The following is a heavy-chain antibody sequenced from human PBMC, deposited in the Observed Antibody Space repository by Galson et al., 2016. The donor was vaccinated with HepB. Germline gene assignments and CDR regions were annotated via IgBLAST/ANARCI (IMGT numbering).Heavy chain of an antibody. CDR2: IRRNTDVGTT. CDR3: TTEYRFRLDY. V-gene: IGHV3-15*01. CDR1: GFTFSNAW. J-gene: IGHJ4*02. Sequence: SLRLSCAASGFTFSNAWLTWVRQAPGKGLEWVGRIRRNTDVGTTDYAAPVKSRFTISRDDSKNMLYLEMNNLKTEDTAVYYCTTEYRFRLDYWGQGALVTVSS. D-gene: IGHD1-14*01.